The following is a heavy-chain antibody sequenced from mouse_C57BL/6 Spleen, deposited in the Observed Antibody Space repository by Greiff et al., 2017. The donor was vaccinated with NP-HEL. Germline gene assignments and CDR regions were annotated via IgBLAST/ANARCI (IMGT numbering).Heavy chain of an antibody. CDR1: GYTSTSYW. CDR2: IYPNSGGT. CDR3: ARWKTAQAMDY. J-gene: IGHJ4*01. D-gene: IGHD3-2*02. V-gene: IGHV1-72*01. Sequence: VQLQQPGAELVKPGASVKLSCKASGYTSTSYWMHWVKQRPGRGLEWIGRIYPNSGGTKYNEKFKSKATLTVDKPSSTAYMQLSSLTSEDSAVYYCARWKTAQAMDYWGQGTSVTVSS.